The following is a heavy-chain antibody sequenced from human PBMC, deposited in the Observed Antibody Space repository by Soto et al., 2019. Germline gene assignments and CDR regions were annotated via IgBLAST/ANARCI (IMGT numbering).Heavy chain of an antibody. Sequence: QVQLVESGGGVVQPGRSLRLSCAASGFTFSSYGMHWVRQAPGKGLEWVAVIWYDGSNKYYADSVKGRFTISRDNSKNTLYLQMNSLRAEDTAVYYCARDRDGYNWGVDYWGQGTLVTVSS. V-gene: IGHV3-33*01. CDR2: IWYDGSNK. CDR1: GFTFSSYG. J-gene: IGHJ4*02. D-gene: IGHD5-12*01. CDR3: ARDRDGYNWGVDY.